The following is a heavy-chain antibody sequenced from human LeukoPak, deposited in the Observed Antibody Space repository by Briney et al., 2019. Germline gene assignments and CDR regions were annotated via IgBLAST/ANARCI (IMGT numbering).Heavy chain of an antibody. J-gene: IGHJ4*02. Sequence: ASVKVSCKASGYIFTNYAIHWVRQAPGRRLEWMGWINAGNGKANYSQKFRGRVTLTRDTSASTAYVELSSLRSADTAVYYCARGYYDLLTGHVVTYYFDYWGQGTLVTVSS. CDR3: ARGYYDLLTGHVVTYYFDY. CDR1: GYIFTNYA. CDR2: INAGNGKA. V-gene: IGHV1-3*01. D-gene: IGHD3-9*01.